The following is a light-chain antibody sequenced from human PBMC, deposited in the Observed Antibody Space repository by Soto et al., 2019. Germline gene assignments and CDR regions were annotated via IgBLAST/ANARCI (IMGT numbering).Light chain of an antibody. CDR2: EVS. CDR1: SSDVGGYNY. V-gene: IGLV2-8*01. CDR3: SSYAGSINFVV. Sequence: QSALTQPPSASGSPGQSVTISCTGTSSDVGGYNYASWYQQYPGKAPKLMIYEVSKRPSGVADRFSGSRSGNTASLTVSGLQAEDEADYYCSSYAGSINFVVFGGGTKLTVL. J-gene: IGLJ2*01.